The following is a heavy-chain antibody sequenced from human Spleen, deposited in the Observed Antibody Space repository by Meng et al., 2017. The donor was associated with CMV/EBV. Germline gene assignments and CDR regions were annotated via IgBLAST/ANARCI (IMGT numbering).Heavy chain of an antibody. CDR2: INHSGST. CDR3: AREGRGSIFC. D-gene: IGHD2/OR15-2a*01. V-gene: IGHV4-34*01. CDR1: GGSFSGDY. Sequence: LTGAVYGGSFSGDYWSWIRQPPGKGLEWIGEINHSGSTNYNPSLKSRVTISVDTSKNQFSLKLSSVTAADTAVYYCAREGRGSIFCWGQGTLVTVSS. J-gene: IGHJ4*02.